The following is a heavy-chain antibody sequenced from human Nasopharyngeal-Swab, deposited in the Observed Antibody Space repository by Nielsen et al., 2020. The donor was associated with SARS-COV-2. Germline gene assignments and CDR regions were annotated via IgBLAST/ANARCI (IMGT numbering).Heavy chain of an antibody. V-gene: IGHV3-21*01. CDR1: GFAFSTYS. CDR2: ISSSSSYT. CDR3: AGAPKQVWSRDYFDT. J-gene: IGHJ4*02. Sequence: GGSLRLSCAASGFAFSTYSMNWARQAPGKGPEWVSSISSSSSYTYYADSVKGRFTISRDNAKNSLYLQMNSLRAEDTAVYYCAGAPKQVWSRDYFDTWGQGMLVTVSS. D-gene: IGHD5-18*01.